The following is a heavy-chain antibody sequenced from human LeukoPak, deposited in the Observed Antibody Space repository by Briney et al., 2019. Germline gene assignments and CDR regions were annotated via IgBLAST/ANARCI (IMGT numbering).Heavy chain of an antibody. CDR3: ARMGVVGNPFDY. V-gene: IGHV4-59*01. Sequence: SETASLTCTVSGGSISRYYWSWIRQPPGKGLEWIGYISYSGSTNYNPSLKSRVTISVDTSKNQFSLELSSVTAADTAVYYCARMGVVGNPFDYWGQGTLVTVSS. D-gene: IGHD4-23*01. J-gene: IGHJ4*02. CDR2: ISYSGST. CDR1: GGSISRYY.